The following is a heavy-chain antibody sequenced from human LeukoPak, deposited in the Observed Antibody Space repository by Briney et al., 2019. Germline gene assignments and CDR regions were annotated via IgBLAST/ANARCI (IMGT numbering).Heavy chain of an antibody. J-gene: IGHJ4*02. D-gene: IGHD3-22*01. CDR3: ARKSSGHYPFDC. CDR2: ISPSGDIT. Sequence: GGSLRLSCAASGFTFSSYTMAWVRQRPGKGLEWVSTISPSGDITQYADSVRGHFTISRDNSESTLFLQMASLRAEDTAVYYCARKSSGHYPFDCWGQGALVTVSS. V-gene: IGHV3-23*01. CDR1: GFTFSSYT.